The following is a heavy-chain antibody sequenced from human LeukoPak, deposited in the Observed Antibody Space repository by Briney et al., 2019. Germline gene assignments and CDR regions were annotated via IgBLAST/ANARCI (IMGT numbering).Heavy chain of an antibody. Sequence: PGGSLRLSCAASGFTYSSYAMSWVRQAPGKGLEWVAAISGSGGSTYYADSVKGRFTISRDNSKNTLYLQMNSLRAEDTAVYYCAKDWRYSSGWSDAFDIWGQETMVTVSS. CDR3: AKDWRYSSGWSDAFDI. CDR1: GFTYSSYA. V-gene: IGHV3-23*01. CDR2: ISGSGGST. J-gene: IGHJ3*02. D-gene: IGHD6-19*01.